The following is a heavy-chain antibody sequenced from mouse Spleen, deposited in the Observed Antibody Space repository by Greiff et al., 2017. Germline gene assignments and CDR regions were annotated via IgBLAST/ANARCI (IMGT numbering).Heavy chain of an antibody. CDR1: GYTFTSYW. CDR2: IHPNSGGT. V-gene: IGHV1-64*01. Sequence: VQLQQSGAELVKPGASVKLSCKASGYTFTSYWMHWVKQRPGQGLEWIGMIHPNSGGTNYNEKFKSKATLTVDKSSSTAYMQLSSLTSEDSAVYYCARIDYDVDYWGQGTTLTVSS. D-gene: IGHD2-4*01. J-gene: IGHJ2*01. CDR3: ARIDYDVDY.